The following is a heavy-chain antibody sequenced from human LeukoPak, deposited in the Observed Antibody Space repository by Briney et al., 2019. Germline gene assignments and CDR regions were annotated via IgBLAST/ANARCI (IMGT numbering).Heavy chain of an antibody. CDR1: GGSISSYY. J-gene: IGHJ6*02. CDR3: ARSPPDWLLWSGGMDV. V-gene: IGHV4-59*01. D-gene: IGHD3-9*01. Sequence: NSSETLSLTCTVSGGSISSYYWSWIRQPPGKGLEWIGYIYYSGSTNYNPSLKSRVTISVDTSKNQFSLRLSSVTAADTAVYYCARSPPDWLLWSGGMDVWGQGTTVTVSS. CDR2: IYYSGST.